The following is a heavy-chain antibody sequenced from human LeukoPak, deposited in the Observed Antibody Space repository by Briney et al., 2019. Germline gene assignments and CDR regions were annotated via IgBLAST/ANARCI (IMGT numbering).Heavy chain of an antibody. CDR2: INHSGST. J-gene: IGHJ6*03. CDR1: GGSFSGYY. Sequence: PSETLSLTCAVYGGSFSGYYWSWIRQPPGKGLEWIGEINHSGSTNYNPSLKSRVTISVDTSKNQFSLKLSSVTAADTAVYYCARLVAVPAASLMDVWGKGTTVTVSS. D-gene: IGHD2-2*01. CDR3: ARLVAVPAASLMDV. V-gene: IGHV4-34*01.